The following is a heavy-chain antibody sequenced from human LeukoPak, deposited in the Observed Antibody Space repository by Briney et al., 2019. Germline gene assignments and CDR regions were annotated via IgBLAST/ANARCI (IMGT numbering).Heavy chain of an antibody. V-gene: IGHV3-21*01. CDR1: GFTFSSYS. D-gene: IGHD6-13*01. CDR3: ARELGSRGIGWFDP. J-gene: IGHJ5*02. Sequence: GGSLRLSCAASGFTFSSYSMNWDRQAPGKGLEWVSSISSSSGYIYYADSVKGRFTISRDNAKNSLYLQMNSLRAEDTAVYYCARELGSRGIGWFDPWGQGTLVTVSS. CDR2: ISSSSGYI.